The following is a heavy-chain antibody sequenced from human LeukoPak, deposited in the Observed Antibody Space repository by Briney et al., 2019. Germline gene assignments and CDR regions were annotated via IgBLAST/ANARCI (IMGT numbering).Heavy chain of an antibody. D-gene: IGHD5-18*01. CDR3: ARVDTAMVIDY. CDR1: GGTFSSYA. CDR2: IIPILGIA. J-gene: IGHJ4*02. Sequence: SVKVSCKASGGTFSSYAISWVRQAPGQGLEWMGRIIPILGIANYAQKFQGRVTITADKSTSTAYMELSSLRSEDTAVHYCARVDTAMVIDYWGQGTLVTVSS. V-gene: IGHV1-69*04.